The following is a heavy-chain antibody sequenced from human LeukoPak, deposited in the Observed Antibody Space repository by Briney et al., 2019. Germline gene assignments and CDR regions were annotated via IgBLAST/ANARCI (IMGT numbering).Heavy chain of an antibody. CDR2: IYYSGST. CDR1: GGSISSYY. Sequence: SETLSLTCTVSGGSISSYYWSWIRQPPGKGLEWIGYIYYSGSTNYNPSLKSRVTISVDTSKNQFSLKLSSVTAADTAVYYCARSRISMVRGVIWNYWGQGTLVTVSS. D-gene: IGHD3-10*01. J-gene: IGHJ4*02. V-gene: IGHV4-59*12. CDR3: ARSRISMVRGVIWNY.